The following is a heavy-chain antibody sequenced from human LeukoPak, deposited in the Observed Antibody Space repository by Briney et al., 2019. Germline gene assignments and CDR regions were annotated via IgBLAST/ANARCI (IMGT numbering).Heavy chain of an antibody. CDR3: ARGATATTVTSFNY. D-gene: IGHD4-17*01. J-gene: IGHJ4*02. CDR1: GHTFTSYG. V-gene: IGHV1-18*01. Sequence: ASVKVSCKASGHTFTSYGINWVRQAPGQGLEWMGWISVNNGNTNYAQKLQGRVTMTTDTSTSTAYMELRSLRSDDTAVYYCARGATATTVTSFNYWGQGTLVTVSS. CDR2: ISVNNGNT.